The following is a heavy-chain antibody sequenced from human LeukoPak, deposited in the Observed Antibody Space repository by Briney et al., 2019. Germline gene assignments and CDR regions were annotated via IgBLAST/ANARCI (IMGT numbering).Heavy chain of an antibody. Sequence: GGSLRLSCAASGFTFSSYSMNWVRQAPGKGLEWVSSISSSSSYIYYADSVKGRFTISRDNAKNSLYLQMNSLRAEDTAVYYCARYFFMVVPAAHNAFDIWGQGTMVTVSS. D-gene: IGHD2-2*01. CDR1: GFTFSSYS. V-gene: IGHV3-21*01. CDR3: ARYFFMVVPAAHNAFDI. CDR2: ISSSSSYI. J-gene: IGHJ3*02.